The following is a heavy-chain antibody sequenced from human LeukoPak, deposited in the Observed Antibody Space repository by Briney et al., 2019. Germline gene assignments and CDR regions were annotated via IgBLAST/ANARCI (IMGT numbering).Heavy chain of an antibody. CDR2: IIPISGTA. J-gene: IGHJ4*02. CDR1: GGTFSSYA. D-gene: IGHD5-24*01. Sequence: GASVKVSCKASGGTFSSYAISWVRQAPGQGLEWMGGIIPISGTANYAQKFQGRVTITADESTSTAYMELSSLRSEDTAVYYCARDLGLQHYFDYWGQGTLVTVSS. V-gene: IGHV1-69*13. CDR3: ARDLGLQHYFDY.